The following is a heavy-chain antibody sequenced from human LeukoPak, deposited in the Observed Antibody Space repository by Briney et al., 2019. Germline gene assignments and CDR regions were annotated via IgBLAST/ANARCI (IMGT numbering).Heavy chain of an antibody. J-gene: IGHJ5*02. CDR3: AKDPRGYCSSASCPDNWFDP. V-gene: IGHV3-23*01. CDR2: ISGSGGST. CDR1: GFTFSSYA. Sequence: PGVSLRLSCAASGFTFSSYAISWVPQAPGKGLEWVSAISGSGGSTYYADSVRGRFTISRDNPKNTLYLQMNSLRAEDTAVYYCAKDPRGYCSSASCPDNWFDPGGQGTLVTVSS. D-gene: IGHD2-2*01.